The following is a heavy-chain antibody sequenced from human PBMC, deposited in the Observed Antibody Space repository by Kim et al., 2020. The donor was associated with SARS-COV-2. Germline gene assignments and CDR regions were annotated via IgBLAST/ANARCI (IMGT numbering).Heavy chain of an antibody. D-gene: IGHD1-26*01. V-gene: IGHV1-58*01. CDR3: AAGIVGATTSNFDY. Sequence: QKFQERVTITRDMSTSTAYMELSSLRSEDTAVYYCAAGIVGATTSNFDYWGQGTLVTVSS. J-gene: IGHJ4*02.